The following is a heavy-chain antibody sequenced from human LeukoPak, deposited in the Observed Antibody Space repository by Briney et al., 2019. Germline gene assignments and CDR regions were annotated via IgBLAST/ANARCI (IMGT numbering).Heavy chain of an antibody. CDR3: AHRPNDYGDYEWFDY. J-gene: IGHJ4*02. CDR2: IYWDDDK. D-gene: IGHD4-17*01. Sequence: SGPTLAHPTRPRTLTCTFSGFSLRPSGVGVGWIRQPPEKALEWLALIYWDDDKRYIPSLKSRLTITKDTSKNQVVLTMTNMDPVDTATYYCAHRPNDYGDYEWFDYGGQGTLVTVS. V-gene: IGHV2-5*02. CDR1: GFSLRPSGVG.